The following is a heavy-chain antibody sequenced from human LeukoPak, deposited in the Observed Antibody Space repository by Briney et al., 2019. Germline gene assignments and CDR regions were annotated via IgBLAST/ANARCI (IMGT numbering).Heavy chain of an antibody. CDR1: GFTFSNYA. CDR2: ISSNGGST. D-gene: IGHD2-8*01. V-gene: IGHV3-64*01. J-gene: IGHJ6*03. Sequence: PGGSLRLSCAASGFTFSNYAMHWVRQAPGKGLEFVSAISSNGGSTYYANSVKGRFTISRDNSKNTLYLQMNSLRAEDTAVYYCARDEVFYYYYYMDVWGKGTTVTVSS. CDR3: ARDEVFYYYYYMDV.